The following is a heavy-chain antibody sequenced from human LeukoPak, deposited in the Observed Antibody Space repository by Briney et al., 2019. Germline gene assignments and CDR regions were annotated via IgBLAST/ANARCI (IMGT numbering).Heavy chain of an antibody. Sequence: PGGSLGLSCAASGFTFSTYWMRWVRQAPGKGLECVANIKEDGSEKNYVDSVRGRFTISRDNAKHPLYLQMNSLRAEDTAVYYCARGRLSSTFWGQGTLVTVSS. CDR1: GFTFSTYW. CDR3: ARGRLSSTF. D-gene: IGHD2/OR15-2a*01. J-gene: IGHJ4*02. V-gene: IGHV3-7*05. CDR2: IKEDGSEK.